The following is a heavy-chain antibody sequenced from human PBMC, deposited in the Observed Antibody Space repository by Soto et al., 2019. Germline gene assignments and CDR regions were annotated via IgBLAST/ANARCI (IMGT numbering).Heavy chain of an antibody. CDR3: ARGSFNPTSSDQAPFDM. J-gene: IGHJ3*02. Sequence: GGSLRLSCVASKFTFSDYFMHWIRQSPGKGLEWVAKITSTTGYTVYADSVRGRFIVSRDNARSSVYLQMSRLSVEDTAVYYCARGSFNPTSSDQAPFDMWGQGTMVTVSS. CDR2: ITSTTGYT. V-gene: IGHV3-11*06. D-gene: IGHD6-19*01. CDR1: KFTFSDYF.